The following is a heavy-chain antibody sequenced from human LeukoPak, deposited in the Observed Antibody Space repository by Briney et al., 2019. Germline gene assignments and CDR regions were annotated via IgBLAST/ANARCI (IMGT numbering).Heavy chain of an antibody. CDR1: GFXFSSYG. V-gene: IGHV3-33*01. Sequence: PGRSLRLSCAASGFXFSSYGMHWVRQAPGKGLEWLALIWYDGSNIYYADAMKGRSPTSRDNYKKTLYLLLNSLRADDTAVYYGARVRGYSYGLGVYYYYGMDVWGQGTTVTVSS. D-gene: IGHD5-18*01. J-gene: IGHJ6*02. CDR2: IWYDGSNI. CDR3: ARVRGYSYGLGVYYYYGMDV.